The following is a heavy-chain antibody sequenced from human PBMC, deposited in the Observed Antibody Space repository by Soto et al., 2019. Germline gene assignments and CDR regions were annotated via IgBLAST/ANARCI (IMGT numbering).Heavy chain of an antibody. CDR3: AKGGRGSSGYYPAPDAFDI. D-gene: IGHD3-22*01. CDR2: ISPGSRYP. CDR1: GFTFGDSY. J-gene: IGHJ3*02. V-gene: IGHV3-11*05. Sequence: PGGSLRLSCAGSGFTFGDSYMSWIRQAPGKGLEWLSYISPGSRYPAYADSVKGRFTISRDNAKRSLYLQMNSLRAEDTAVYYCAKGGRGSSGYYPAPDAFDIWGQGTMVTVSS.